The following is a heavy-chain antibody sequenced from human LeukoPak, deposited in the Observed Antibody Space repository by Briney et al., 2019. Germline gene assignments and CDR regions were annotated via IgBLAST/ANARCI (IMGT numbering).Heavy chain of an antibody. J-gene: IGHJ5*02. Sequence: SETLSLTCIVSGGSISSISSNNYHWGWIRQPPGKGLEWIGSIYYSGSTYYNPSLKSRVTISVDTSKNQFSLKLSSVTAADTAVYYCARGALNWFDPWGQGTLVTVSS. CDR1: GGSISSISSNNYH. V-gene: IGHV4-39*07. CDR2: IYYSGST. CDR3: ARGALNWFDP.